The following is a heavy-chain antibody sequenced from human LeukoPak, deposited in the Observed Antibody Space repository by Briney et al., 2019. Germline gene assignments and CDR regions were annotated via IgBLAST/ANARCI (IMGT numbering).Heavy chain of an antibody. CDR3: AREESSSWYRVFDY. CDR1: GFTFSSYW. J-gene: IGHJ4*02. CDR2: IKQDGSEK. V-gene: IGHV3-7*01. Sequence: PGRSLRLSCAASGFTFSSYWMSWVRQAPGKGLEWVANIKQDGSEKYYVDSVKGRFTISRDNAKNSLYLQMNSLGAEDTAVYYCAREESSSWYRVFDYWGQGTLVTVSS. D-gene: IGHD6-13*01.